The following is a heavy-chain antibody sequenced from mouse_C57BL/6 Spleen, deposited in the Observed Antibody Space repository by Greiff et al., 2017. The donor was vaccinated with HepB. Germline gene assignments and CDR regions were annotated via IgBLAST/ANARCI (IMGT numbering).Heavy chain of an antibody. CDR1: GYTFTDYY. Sequence: EVQLQQSGPVLVKPGASVKMSCKASGYTFTDYYMNWVKQSHGKSLEWIGVINPYNGGTSYNQKFKGKATLTVDKSSSTAYMELNSLTSEDSAVYYCARGLGAMDYWGQGTSVTVSS. D-gene: IGHD3-3*01. CDR3: ARGLGAMDY. CDR2: INPYNGGT. J-gene: IGHJ4*01. V-gene: IGHV1-19*01.